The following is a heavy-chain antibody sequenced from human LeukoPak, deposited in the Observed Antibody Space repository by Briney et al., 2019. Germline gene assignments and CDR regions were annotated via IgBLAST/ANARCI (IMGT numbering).Heavy chain of an antibody. J-gene: IGHJ3*02. Sequence: SETLSLTCTVSGGSISSSSYYWGWIRQPPGKGLEWIGSIYYSGSTYYNPSLKSRVTISVDTSKNQFSLKLSSVTAADTAVYYCARHSGEQQGAFDIWGQGTMVTVSS. CDR3: ARHSGEQQGAFDI. D-gene: IGHD3-10*01. CDR1: GGSISSSSYY. V-gene: IGHV4-39*01. CDR2: IYYSGST.